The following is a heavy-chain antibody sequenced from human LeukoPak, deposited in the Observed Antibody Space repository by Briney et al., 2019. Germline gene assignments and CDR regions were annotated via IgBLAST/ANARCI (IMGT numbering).Heavy chain of an antibody. Sequence: ASVKVSCKASGYTFTGYYMHWVRQAPGQGLEWMGWINPKNAGTNYAQKFQGRVTMTRDTSISTAYMELSRLRSDDTAVYYCARTLYIAAAPGGFDYWGQGILVTVSS. V-gene: IGHV1-2*02. CDR2: INPKNAGT. J-gene: IGHJ4*02. D-gene: IGHD6-13*01. CDR3: ARTLYIAAAPGGFDY. CDR1: GYTFTGYY.